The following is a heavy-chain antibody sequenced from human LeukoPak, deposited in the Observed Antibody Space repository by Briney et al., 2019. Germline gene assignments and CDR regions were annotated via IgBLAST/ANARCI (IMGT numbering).Heavy chain of an antibody. CDR3: ARNRVGTATINPYFDF. V-gene: IGHV3-30*04. Sequence: GGSLRLSCSASGFTFSNHAFHWVRQARGKGRVCVAVIAYNGIHKYYADSVKGRFTISRDDSKNTVSLQMDGLRSEDTALYYCARNRVGTATINPYFDFWGQGSLVTVSS. D-gene: IGHD5-24*01. CDR1: GFTFSNHA. J-gene: IGHJ4*02. CDR2: IAYNGIHK.